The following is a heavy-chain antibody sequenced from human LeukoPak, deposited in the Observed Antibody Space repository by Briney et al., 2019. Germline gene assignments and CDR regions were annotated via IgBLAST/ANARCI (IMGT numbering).Heavy chain of an antibody. CDR3: ARAKAGSYYNWDY. CDR2: IYYSGST. J-gene: IGHJ4*02. Sequence: SETLSLTCTVSGGSISSGGYYWSWIRQHPGKGLEWIGYIYYSGSTYYNPSLKSRVTISVDTSKNQFSLKLSSVTAADTAVSYCARAKAGSYYNWDYWGQGTLVTVSS. V-gene: IGHV4-31*03. CDR1: GGSISSGGYY. D-gene: IGHD3-10*01.